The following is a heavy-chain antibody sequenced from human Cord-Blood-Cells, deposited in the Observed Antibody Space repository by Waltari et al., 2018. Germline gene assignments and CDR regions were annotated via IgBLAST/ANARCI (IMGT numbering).Heavy chain of an antibody. Sequence: QVQLQQWGAGLLKPSETLSLTCAVYGGSFSGYYWSWIRQPHGKGLEWIGEINHSGSTNYNPSRKSRITISVDTSKNQFSLKLSSVTAADTAVYYCARGAQRSDYGGNSEDFDLWGRGTLVTVSS. CDR2: INHSGST. CDR3: ARGAQRSDYGGNSEDFDL. CDR1: GGSFSGYY. D-gene: IGHD4-17*01. V-gene: IGHV4-34*01. J-gene: IGHJ2*01.